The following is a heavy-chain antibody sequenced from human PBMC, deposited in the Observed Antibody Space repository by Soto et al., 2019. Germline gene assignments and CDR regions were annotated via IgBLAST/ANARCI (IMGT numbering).Heavy chain of an antibody. CDR3: ARVMRDSYGYLMVDY. Sequence: GSVKVSFNASGYPFTRYDINLVRQATGQGLEGMGWMNPNSGNTGYAQKFQGRVTMTRNTSISTAYMELSSLRSEDTAVYYCARVMRDSYGYLMVDYWGQGTMVTVSS. J-gene: IGHJ4*02. D-gene: IGHD5-18*01. V-gene: IGHV1-8*01. CDR2: MNPNSGNT. CDR1: GYPFTRYD.